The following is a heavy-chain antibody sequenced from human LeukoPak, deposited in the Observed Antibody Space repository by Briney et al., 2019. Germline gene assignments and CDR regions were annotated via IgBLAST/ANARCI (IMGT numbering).Heavy chain of an antibody. Sequence: GGSLRLFCAASGFTVSSNYMSWVRQAPGKGLEWVSIIYSGVGTYYADSVKGRFTISRDDSKNTLYLQMNSLRAEDTAVYYCARGWLFDYWGQGTLVTVSS. V-gene: IGHV3-53*01. D-gene: IGHD5-24*01. CDR1: GFTVSSNY. CDR2: IYSGVGT. J-gene: IGHJ4*02. CDR3: ARGWLFDY.